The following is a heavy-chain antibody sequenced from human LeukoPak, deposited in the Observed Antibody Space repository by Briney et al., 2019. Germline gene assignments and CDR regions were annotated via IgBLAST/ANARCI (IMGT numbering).Heavy chain of an antibody. CDR3: ARGRVSSSTWYSTYYYYLYMDV. V-gene: IGHV4-59*01. Sequence: KTSETLSLTCSVSDDSITMYYWTWIRQPPGKGLEWIGYVDHTGSTNFNPSLNGRVSISRDTTKNLFSLRLRSVTAADTAVYFCARGRVSSSTWYSTYYYYLYMDVWGKGTTVTVSS. CDR1: DDSITMYY. J-gene: IGHJ6*03. D-gene: IGHD1-1*01. CDR2: VDHTGST.